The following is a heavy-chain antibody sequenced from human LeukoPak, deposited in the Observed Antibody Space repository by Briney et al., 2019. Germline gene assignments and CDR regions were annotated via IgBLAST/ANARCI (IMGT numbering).Heavy chain of an antibody. D-gene: IGHD1-14*01. J-gene: IGHJ3*02. Sequence: ASVNVSCKASGYTFTGHYMHWVRQAPGQGLEWMGWINPTSGDTYSAQKFQGRVTMTTDTSISTAYMELSRLRSDDTAVYYCARLITDDAFDIWGQGTMVTVSS. CDR2: INPTSGDT. CDR3: ARLITDDAFDI. CDR1: GYTFTGHY. V-gene: IGHV1-2*02.